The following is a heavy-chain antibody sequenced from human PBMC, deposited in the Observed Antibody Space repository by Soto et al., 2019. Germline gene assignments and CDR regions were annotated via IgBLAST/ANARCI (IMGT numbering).Heavy chain of an antibody. CDR1: GFTFGDYA. V-gene: IGHV3-49*03. D-gene: IGHD2-15*01. Sequence: GGSLRLSCTASGFTFGDYAMSWFRQAPGKGLEWVGFIRSKAYGGTTEYAASVKGRFTISRDDSKSIAYLQMNSLKTEDTAVYYCTREPVLGYCSGGSCYSWLTVDYWGQGTLVTVSS. J-gene: IGHJ4*02. CDR3: TREPVLGYCSGGSCYSWLTVDY. CDR2: IRSKAYGGTT.